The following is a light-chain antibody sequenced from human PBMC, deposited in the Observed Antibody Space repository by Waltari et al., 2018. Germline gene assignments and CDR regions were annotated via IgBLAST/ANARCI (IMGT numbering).Light chain of an antibody. CDR2: EVS. Sequence: QSALTQPASVSGSPGQSITISCTGTSSDIGAYNYVSWYQQHPGKAPQLIIYEVSNRPSGVSNRFSGSKSGNTASLSISGLQAEDEADYYCISFTSSVTYVFGTGTRVTVV. CDR3: ISFTSSVTYV. CDR1: SSDIGAYNY. J-gene: IGLJ1*01. V-gene: IGLV2-14*01.